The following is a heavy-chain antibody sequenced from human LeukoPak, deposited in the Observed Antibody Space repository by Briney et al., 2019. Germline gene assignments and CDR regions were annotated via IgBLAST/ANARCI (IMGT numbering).Heavy chain of an antibody. Sequence: GGSLRLSCAASGFAFSKYGMHRVRQAPGKGLEWVAIISYDGSNKYYTDSVKGRFTISRDNTKNTLFLQMNSLRAEDTAVYYCAKHPGDFTGIVNYYYMDVWGKGTTVTVSS. D-gene: IGHD1-26*01. J-gene: IGHJ6*03. V-gene: IGHV3-30*18. CDR2: ISYDGSNK. CDR3: AKHPGDFTGIVNYYYMDV. CDR1: GFAFSKYG.